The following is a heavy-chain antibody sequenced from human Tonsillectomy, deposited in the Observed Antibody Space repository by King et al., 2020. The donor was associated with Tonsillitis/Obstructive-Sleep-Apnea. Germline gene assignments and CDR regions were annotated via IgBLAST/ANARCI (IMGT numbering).Heavy chain of an antibody. J-gene: IGHJ5*02. CDR1: GGSFSGYY. D-gene: IGHD2-2*01. CDR2: INHIGST. CDR3: ARRGQPPTRNWFDP. V-gene: IGHV4-34*01. Sequence: VQLQQWGAGLLKPSETLSLTCAVYGGSFSGYYWSWIRQPPGKGLECIGEINHIGSTNYNPSLKSRATILLDTSKNQFSLKLGSVTAADTAVYYCARRGQPPTRNWFDPWGQGTLVTVSS.